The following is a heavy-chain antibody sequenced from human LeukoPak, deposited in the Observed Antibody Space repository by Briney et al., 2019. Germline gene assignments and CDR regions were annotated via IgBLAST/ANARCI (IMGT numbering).Heavy chain of an antibody. J-gene: IGHJ4*02. CDR2: IYPGDSDT. CDR1: GYSFTNYW. D-gene: IGHD3-22*01. Sequence: GESLKISCKSSGYSFTNYWIGWVRQMPGKGLEWMGIIYPGDSDTRYSPSFQGQVTISADKSISTAYLQWSSLKASDTAIYYCARRSYYDGTGSSFDDWGQGTLVTVSS. CDR3: ARRSYYDGTGSSFDD. V-gene: IGHV5-51*01.